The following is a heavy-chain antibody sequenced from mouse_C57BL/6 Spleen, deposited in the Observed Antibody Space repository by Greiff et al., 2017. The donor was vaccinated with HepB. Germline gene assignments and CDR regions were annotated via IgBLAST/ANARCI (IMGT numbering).Heavy chain of an antibody. Sequence: QVQLKESGPGLVQPSQSLSITCTVSGFSLTSYGVHWVRQSPGKGLEWLGVIWSGGSTDYNAAFISRLSISKDNSKSQVFFKMNSLQADDTAIYYCARYGSRSFDYWGQGTTLTVSS. CDR1: GFSLTSYG. CDR3: ARYGSRSFDY. D-gene: IGHD1-1*01. CDR2: IWSGGST. J-gene: IGHJ2*01. V-gene: IGHV2-2*01.